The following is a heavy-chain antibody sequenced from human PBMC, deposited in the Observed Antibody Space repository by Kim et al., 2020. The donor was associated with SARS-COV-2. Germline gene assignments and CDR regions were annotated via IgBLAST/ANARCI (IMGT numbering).Heavy chain of an antibody. Sequence: SSTIYYADSVKGRFTISRDNAKNSLYLQMNSLRDEDTAVYYCARDLPNDYWGQGTLVTVSS. V-gene: IGHV3-48*02. CDR3: ARDLPNDY. CDR2: SSTI. J-gene: IGHJ4*02.